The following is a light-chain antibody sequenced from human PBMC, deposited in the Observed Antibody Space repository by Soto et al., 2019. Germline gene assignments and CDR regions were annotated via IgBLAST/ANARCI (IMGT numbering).Light chain of an antibody. CDR2: EVS. CDR1: SSDVGGYNY. J-gene: IGLJ2*01. V-gene: IGLV2-8*01. Sequence: QSALTQPPSASGSPGQSVTISCTGTSSDVGGYNYVSWYQQHPGKAPKVMIYEVSKRPSGVPDRFSGSKSGNTASLTVSGLQAEDEADYYCSSYAGSNLVFGGWTQLTVL. CDR3: SSYAGSNLV.